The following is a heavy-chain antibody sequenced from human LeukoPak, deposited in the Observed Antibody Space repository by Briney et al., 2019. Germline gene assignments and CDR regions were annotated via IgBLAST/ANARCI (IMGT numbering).Heavy chain of an antibody. D-gene: IGHD2-2*02. CDR3: ARVLRWYQLVYCHAFDI. CDR2: INHSGST. CDR1: GGSFSGYY. V-gene: IGHV4-34*01. J-gene: IGHJ3*02. Sequence: SETLSLTCAVYGGSFSGYYWSWIRQPPGKGLEWIGEINHSGSTNYNPSLKRRVNISIDTSRNQFSLKLSSVTAADTAVYYCARVLRWYQLVYCHAFDIWGQGTMVTVSS.